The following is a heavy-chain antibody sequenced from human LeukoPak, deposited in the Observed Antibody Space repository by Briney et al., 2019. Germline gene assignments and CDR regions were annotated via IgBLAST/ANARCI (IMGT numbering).Heavy chain of an antibody. D-gene: IGHD2-15*01. V-gene: IGHV3-7*01. J-gene: IGHJ4*02. CDR3: ARDDPSYRSGGSCYER. CDR1: GFTFSSYW. CDR2: IKQDGSEK. Sequence: PGGSLRLSCAASGFTFSSYWMSWVRQAPGKGLEWVANIKQDGSEKYYVDSVKGRFTISRDNAKDSLYLQMNSLRAEDTAVYYCARDDPSYRSGGSCYERWGQGTLVTVSS.